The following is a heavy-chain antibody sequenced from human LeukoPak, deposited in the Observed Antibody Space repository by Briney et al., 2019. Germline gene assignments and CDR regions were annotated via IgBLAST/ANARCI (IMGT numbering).Heavy chain of an antibody. Sequence: SETLSLTCAVYGGSFSGYYWSWIRQPPGKGLEWIGEINHSGSTNYNPSLKSRVTISVDTSKNQFSLKLSSVTAADTAVYYCAGLTMIRGVNHWGQGTLVSVSS. CDR1: GGSFSGYY. D-gene: IGHD3-10*01. CDR2: INHSGST. V-gene: IGHV4-34*01. J-gene: IGHJ5*02. CDR3: AGLTMIRGVNH.